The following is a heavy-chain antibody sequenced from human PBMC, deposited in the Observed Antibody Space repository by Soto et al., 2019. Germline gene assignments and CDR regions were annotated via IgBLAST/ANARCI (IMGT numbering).Heavy chain of an antibody. CDR2: IYYSGST. D-gene: IGHD5-18*01. CDR3: VRVKNSYGKITNWFDP. Sequence: SETLSLTCTVSGGSISSYYWSWIRQPPGKGLEWIGYIYYSGSTNYNPSLKSRVTISVDTSKNQFSLKLSSVTAADTAVYYCVRVKNSYGKITNWFDPWGQGTLVTVSS. V-gene: IGHV4-59*01. J-gene: IGHJ5*02. CDR1: GGSISSYY.